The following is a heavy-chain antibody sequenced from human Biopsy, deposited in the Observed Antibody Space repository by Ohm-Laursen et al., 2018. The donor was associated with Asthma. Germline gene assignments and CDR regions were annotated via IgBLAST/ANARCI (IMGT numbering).Heavy chain of an antibody. CDR2: IYSGGTS. Sequence: SLRLSCSASGFTVSRDYMFWVRQAPGKGLEWVSVIYSGGTSHTADSVKGRFTISRDKSENTLYLQMNSLTAEDTAVYHCAKDERSYYGSDSKYMQPVPLGDWGQGTLVSVSA. V-gene: IGHV3-53*01. CDR1: GFTVSRDY. CDR3: AKDERSYYGSDSKYMQPVPLGD. J-gene: IGHJ4*02. D-gene: IGHD2-21*01.